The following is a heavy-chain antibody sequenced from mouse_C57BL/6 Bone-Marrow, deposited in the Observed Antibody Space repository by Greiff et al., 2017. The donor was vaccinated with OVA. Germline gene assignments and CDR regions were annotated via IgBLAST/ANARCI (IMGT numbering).Heavy chain of an antibody. J-gene: IGHJ4*01. CDR1: GFSLTSYG. D-gene: IGHD1-1*01. CDR3: AQEDYGSSYAMDY. V-gene: IGHV2-2*01. CDR2: IWSGGST. Sequence: QVQLKQSGPGLVQPSQSLSITCTVSGFSLTSYGVHWVRQSPGKGLEWLGVIWSGGSTDYNAAFISRLSISKDNSTSQVFFKMNSLQADDTAIYYCAQEDYGSSYAMDYWGQGTSVTVSS.